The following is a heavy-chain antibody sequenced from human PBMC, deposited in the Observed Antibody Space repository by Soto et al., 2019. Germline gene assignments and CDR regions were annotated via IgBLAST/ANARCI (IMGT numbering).Heavy chain of an antibody. Sequence: ASVKVSCKASGYTFTSYGISWVRPAPGQGLEWMGWISAYNGNTNYAQKLQGRVTMTTDTSTSTAYMELRSLRSDDTAVYYCARVDFSAATMDFDYWGQGTLVTVSS. J-gene: IGHJ4*02. V-gene: IGHV1-18*01. CDR2: ISAYNGNT. CDR3: ARVDFSAATMDFDY. CDR1: GYTFTSYG. D-gene: IGHD2-15*01.